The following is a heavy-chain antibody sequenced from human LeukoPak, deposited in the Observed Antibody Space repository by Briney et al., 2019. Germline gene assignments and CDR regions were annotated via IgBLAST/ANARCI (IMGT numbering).Heavy chain of an antibody. V-gene: IGHV3-23*01. CDR3: ASNSGWYWDS. D-gene: IGHD6-19*01. CDR1: GHPLRRYE. Sequence: PGGSLTLSCTVSGHPLRRYEMRWMRRAPGGGVVGVLRYDYCGGSTYYAHSVKGRFTISRDSSKNTLSLQLNRLSGADTSVYYFASNSGWYWDSWGQGTLVTVSS. J-gene: IGHJ5*01. CDR2: YDYCGGST.